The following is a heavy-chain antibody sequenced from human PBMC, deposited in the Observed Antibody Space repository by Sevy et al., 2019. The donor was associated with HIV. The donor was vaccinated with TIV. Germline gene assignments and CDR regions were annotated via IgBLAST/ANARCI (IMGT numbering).Heavy chain of an antibody. D-gene: IGHD2-15*01. Sequence: GGSLRLSCAASGFTFSSYGMHWVRQAPGKGLEWVAVISYDGSNKYYADSVKGRFTISRDNSKNTLYLQMNSLRAEDTAVYYCAKDVGYRGAGVVVAANSYYFDYWGQGTLVTVSS. J-gene: IGHJ4*02. CDR3: AKDVGYRGAGVVVAANSYYFDY. CDR1: GFTFSSYG. CDR2: ISYDGSNK. V-gene: IGHV3-30*18.